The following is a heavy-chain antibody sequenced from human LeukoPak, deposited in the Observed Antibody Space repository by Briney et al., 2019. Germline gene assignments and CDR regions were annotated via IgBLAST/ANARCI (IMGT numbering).Heavy chain of an antibody. CDR2: IIPIIGTR. V-gene: IGHV1-69*13. Sequence: ASVKVSCKASGGTFRGSAISWVRQAPGQGPEWMGGIIPIIGTRNHAQKFQGRVTITADESTSIAYMELGSLRSEDTAVYYCARVKYDYTDHEAPRFGLDVWGQGTTVTVSS. J-gene: IGHJ6*02. CDR1: GGTFRGSA. CDR3: ARVKYDYTDHEAPRFGLDV. D-gene: IGHD4-11*01.